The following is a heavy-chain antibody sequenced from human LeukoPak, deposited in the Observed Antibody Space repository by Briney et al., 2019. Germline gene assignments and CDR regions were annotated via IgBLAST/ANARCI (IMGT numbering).Heavy chain of an antibody. V-gene: IGHV2-5*02. Sequence: SGPTLVKPTQTLTLTCTFSGFSLSTSGVGVGWIRQPPGKALEWLALIYWDDDKRYSPSLKSRLTITKDTSKNQVVLTMTNMDPVDTATYYCAHTRDGDYVWGSYRIHDAFDIWGQGTMVTVSS. J-gene: IGHJ3*02. D-gene: IGHD3-16*02. CDR1: GFSLSTSGVG. CDR2: IYWDDDK. CDR3: AHTRDGDYVWGSYRIHDAFDI.